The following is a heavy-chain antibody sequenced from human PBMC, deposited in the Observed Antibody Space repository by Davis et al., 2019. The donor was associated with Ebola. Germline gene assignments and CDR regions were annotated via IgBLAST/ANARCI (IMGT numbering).Heavy chain of an antibody. CDR1: GGSISSDDSY. Sequence: MPSETLSLTCTVSGGSISSDDSYWSWIRQHPGKGLEWIGYIYYSGSTYYNPSLKSRVTISVDRSKNQFSLKLSSVTAADTAVYYCARVGNILAGYGMDVWGQGTTVTVSS. V-gene: IGHV4-30-4*08. CDR2: IYYSGST. J-gene: IGHJ6*02. CDR3: ARVGNILAGYGMDV. D-gene: IGHD3-9*01.